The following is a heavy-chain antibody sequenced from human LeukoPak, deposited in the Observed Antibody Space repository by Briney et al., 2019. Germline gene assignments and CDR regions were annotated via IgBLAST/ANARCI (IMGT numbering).Heavy chain of an antibody. D-gene: IGHD3-10*01. CDR1: GGSISSGDYY. CDR2: IYYSGST. Sequence: PSETLSLTCTVSGGSISSGDYYWSWIRQPLGKGLEWIGYIYYSGSTYYNPSLKSRVTISVDTSKNQFSLKLSSVTAADTAVYYCASGLWFGELNIWGQGTMVTVSS. V-gene: IGHV4-30-4*08. J-gene: IGHJ3*02. CDR3: ASGLWFGELNI.